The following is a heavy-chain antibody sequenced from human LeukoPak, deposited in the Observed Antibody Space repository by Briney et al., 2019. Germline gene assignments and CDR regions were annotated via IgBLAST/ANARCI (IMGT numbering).Heavy chain of an antibody. CDR3: AIDTKYAFDN. D-gene: IGHD2-2*01. CDR2: VGISSGNT. Sequence: GGSLRLSCAASGFTFSNSAMNWVRQAPGKGLEWISYVGISSGNTKYADSVKGRFTISGDKAKNSLYLQMNSLRVEDTAVYYWAIDTKYAFDNWGQGTLVTVSS. V-gene: IGHV3-48*01. J-gene: IGHJ4*02. CDR1: GFTFSNSA.